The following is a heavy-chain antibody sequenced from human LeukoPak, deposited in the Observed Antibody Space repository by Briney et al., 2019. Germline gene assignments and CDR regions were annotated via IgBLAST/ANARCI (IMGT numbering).Heavy chain of an antibody. CDR2: TYYRSKWYN. D-gene: IGHD6-19*01. CDR1: GDSVSSNSAA. CDR3: ARAVRGLTPYFDY. J-gene: IGHJ4*02. V-gene: IGHV6-1*01. Sequence: SQTLSLTCAISGDSVSSNSAAWNWIRQSPSRGLEWLGRTYYRSKWYNDYAVSVKSRITINPDTSKNQFSLKLSSVTAADTAVYYCARAVRGLTPYFDYWGQGTLVTVSS.